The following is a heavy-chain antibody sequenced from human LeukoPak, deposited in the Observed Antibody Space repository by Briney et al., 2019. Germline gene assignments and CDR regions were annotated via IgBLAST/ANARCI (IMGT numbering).Heavy chain of an antibody. CDR1: GYSFTSYW. CDR3: ARRDGYCSSTSCYADYYYGMDV. D-gene: IGHD2-2*01. CDR2: IDPSDSYT. Sequence: GESLRISCKGSGYSFTSYWISWVRQMPGKGLEWMGRIDPSDSYTNYSPSFQGQVTISADKSISTAYLQWGSLKASDTAMYYCARRDGYCSSTSCYADYYYGMDVWGQGATVTVSS. J-gene: IGHJ6*02. V-gene: IGHV5-10-1*04.